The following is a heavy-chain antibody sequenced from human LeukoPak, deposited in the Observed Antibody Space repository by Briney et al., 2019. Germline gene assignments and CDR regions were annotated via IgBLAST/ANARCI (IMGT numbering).Heavy chain of an antibody. D-gene: IGHD3-22*01. CDR2: IFPGDSDT. V-gene: IGHV5-51*01. Sequence: GESLKISCKGSGYSFTTNWVGWVRQMPGKGLESMGIIFPGDSDTRYTPSLQGQVTISADKSISTAYLQWSSLKASDTAMYYCARVHYYETSDWGNYFDYWGQGTLVTVSS. J-gene: IGHJ4*02. CDR1: GYSFTTNW. CDR3: ARVHYYETSDWGNYFDY.